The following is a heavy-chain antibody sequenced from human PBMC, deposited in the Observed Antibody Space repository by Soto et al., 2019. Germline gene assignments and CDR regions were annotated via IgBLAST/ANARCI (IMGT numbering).Heavy chain of an antibody. D-gene: IGHD1-1*01. CDR3: ARESVGGGGTGY. V-gene: IGHV1-69*12. J-gene: IGHJ4*02. Sequence: QVQLVQSGAEVKKPGSSVKVSCKASGGAFSRYAISWVRQAPGQGLEWMGGIIPIFGPANYAQKFQGSVTITADESTSTAYMELSSLRSKDTAVYYCARESVGGGGTGYWGQGTLVTVSS. CDR2: IIPIFGPA. CDR1: GGAFSRYA.